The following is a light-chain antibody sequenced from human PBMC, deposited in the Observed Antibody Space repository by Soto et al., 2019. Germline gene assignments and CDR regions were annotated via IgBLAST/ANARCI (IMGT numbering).Light chain of an antibody. Sequence: DIQMTQSPSSVSASVGDRLTITCRASRDVSNSLAWYQQTPGKAPNXXLRGASSLHRGVPSRFSGGGAGTEFTLTISSLQPADFATYYCQQTSAFPRTFGQGTKVDIK. J-gene: IGKJ1*01. CDR2: GAS. CDR1: RDVSNS. CDR3: QQTSAFPRT. V-gene: IGKV1-12*01.